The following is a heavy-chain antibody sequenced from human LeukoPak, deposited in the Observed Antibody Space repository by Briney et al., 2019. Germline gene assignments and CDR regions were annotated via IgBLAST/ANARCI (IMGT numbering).Heavy chain of an antibody. V-gene: IGHV4-59*01. J-gene: IGHJ6*03. D-gene: IGHD3-10*01. Sequence: SETLSLTCAVSGDSISSDYWSWVRQPPGKGLEWIGYIYYTGSTNYNPSLKSRVTISVDTSKNQFSLKLSSVTAADTAVYYCARIRGFGADYYYYYMDVWGKGTTVTVSS. CDR2: IYYTGST. CDR1: GDSISSDY. CDR3: ARIRGFGADYYYYYMDV.